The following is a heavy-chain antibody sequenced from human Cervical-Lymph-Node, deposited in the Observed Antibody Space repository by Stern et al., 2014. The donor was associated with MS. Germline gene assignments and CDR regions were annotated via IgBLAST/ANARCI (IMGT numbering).Heavy chain of an antibody. J-gene: IGHJ4*01. V-gene: IGHV1-2*02. Sequence: VQLGESGAEARAPGASMKVSCKASGYIFTDYYLHWVRQAPGQGLEWLGWINPNSGGTNYAQNFQGRVTMTRDTSISTAYMELRWLGSADTAVYYCARGSGTAYDLRGDYWGQGTLVTVSS. CDR2: INPNSGGT. CDR1: GYIFTDYY. D-gene: IGHD3-3*01. CDR3: ARGSGTAYDLRGDY.